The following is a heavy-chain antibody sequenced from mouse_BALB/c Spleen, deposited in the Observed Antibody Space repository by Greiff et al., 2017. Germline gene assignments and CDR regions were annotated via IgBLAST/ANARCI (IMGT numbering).Heavy chain of an antibody. V-gene: IGHV5-6-4*01. CDR2: ISSGGSYT. CDR1: GFTFRSYT. J-gene: IGHJ4*01. D-gene: IGHD2-10*02. CDR3: TSGLEGTLYAMDY. Sequence: EVQVVESGGGLVKPGGSLKLSCAASGFTFRSYTMSWVRQTPEKRLEWVATISSGGSYTYYPASVTGRFTISRDNAKNTLYLQMSSLKSEDTAMYYCTSGLEGTLYAMDYWGQGTSVTVSS.